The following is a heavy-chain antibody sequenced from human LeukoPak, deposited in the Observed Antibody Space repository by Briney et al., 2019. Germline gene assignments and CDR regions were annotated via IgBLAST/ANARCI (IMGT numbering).Heavy chain of an antibody. D-gene: IGHD6-13*01. CDR2: IYHSGIT. CDR1: GYSISSGYY. V-gene: IGHV4-38-2*02. Sequence: SETLSLTCTVSGYSISSGYYWGCIRQPPGKGLEWIGSIYHSGITYYNPSLKSRVTISVDTSKNQFSLNLSSVTAADTAVYYCARDSRQHIDYWGQGTLVTVSS. J-gene: IGHJ4*02. CDR3: ARDSRQHIDY.